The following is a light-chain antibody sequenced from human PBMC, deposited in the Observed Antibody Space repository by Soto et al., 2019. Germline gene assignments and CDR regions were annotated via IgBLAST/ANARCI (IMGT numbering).Light chain of an antibody. Sequence: TLSGAPAGRATLSCRASQGFXSYFYCDRQKPGQAPSLLXDGSSTRDTGGPARFSGSGSATEFTLTISSLQSQDFARYSFRQYANGLGTFAEGTKVDIK. J-gene: IGKJ4*01. CDR1: QGFXSY. CDR3: RQYANGLGT. V-gene: IGKV3D-15*01. CDR2: GSS.